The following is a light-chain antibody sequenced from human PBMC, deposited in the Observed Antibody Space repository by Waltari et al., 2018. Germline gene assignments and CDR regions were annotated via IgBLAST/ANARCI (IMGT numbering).Light chain of an antibody. Sequence: DIQMTQSPSTLSASVGDRVTITCRASQSISSWLAWYQQKPGKAPKRLIYKASSLESGVPSRFRGSGSGTEFTLTISSLQPDDFATYYCQQYNSYSWTFGPGTKVEIK. CDR1: QSISSW. V-gene: IGKV1-5*03. CDR3: QQYNSYSWT. J-gene: IGKJ1*01. CDR2: KAS.